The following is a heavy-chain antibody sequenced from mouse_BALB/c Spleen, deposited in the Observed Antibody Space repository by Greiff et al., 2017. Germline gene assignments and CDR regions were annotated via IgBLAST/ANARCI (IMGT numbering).Heavy chain of an antibody. D-gene: IGHD2-14*01. CDR3: ARNRENRPWFAY. V-gene: IGHV2-2*02. CDR1: GFSLTGYG. Sequence: VQLQESGPGLVAPSQSLSITCTVSGFSLTGYGVNWVRQSPGKGLEWLGVIWSGGSTDYNAAFISRLSISKDNSKSQVFFKMNSLQANDTAIYYCARNRENRPWFAYWGQGTLVTVSA. CDR2: IWSGGST. J-gene: IGHJ3*01.